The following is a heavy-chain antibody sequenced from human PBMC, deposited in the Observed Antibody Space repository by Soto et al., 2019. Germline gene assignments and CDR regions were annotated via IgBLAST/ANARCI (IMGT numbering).Heavy chain of an antibody. V-gene: IGHV3-30-3*01. Sequence: QVQLVESGGGVVQPGRSLRLSCAASGFTFNLFTFHWVRQAPGRGLEWVSVVSHVDDNKYYADSVRSRFTISRDNSQKLLYLQMNSLRADDTALYSCARGNMDVWGQGTTVTVAS. J-gene: IGHJ6*02. CDR2: VSHVDDNK. CDR3: ARGNMDV. D-gene: IGHD1-1*01. CDR1: GFTFNLFT.